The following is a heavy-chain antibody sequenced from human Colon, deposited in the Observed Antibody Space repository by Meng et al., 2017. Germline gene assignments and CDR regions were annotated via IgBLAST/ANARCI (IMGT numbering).Heavy chain of an antibody. V-gene: IGHV1-8*01. Sequence: ASVKVSCKTSGYTSITHDINWVRQAPGQGLEWMGYINPDRGFMSLAQKFQGRLTMTTVTSTNTAYMQLRGLMFEDTAIYYFARCLSGCEYWGQGTLVTVSS. J-gene: IGHJ4*01. D-gene: IGHD3-9*01. CDR2: INPDRGFM. CDR1: GYTSITHD. CDR3: ARCLSGCEY.